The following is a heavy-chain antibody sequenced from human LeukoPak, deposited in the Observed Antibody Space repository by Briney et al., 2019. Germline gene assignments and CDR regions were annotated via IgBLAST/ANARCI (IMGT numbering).Heavy chain of an antibody. D-gene: IGHD1-26*01. Sequence: GGSLRLSCAASGFTFSSYAMSWVRQAPGKGLEWVSGISGSGSSTYYADSVKGRFTISRDNSKNTLYLQMNSLIAEDTAVYYCAPEGSVGELLGYWGQGTLVSVAS. CDR2: ISGSGSST. CDR3: APEGSVGELLGY. V-gene: IGHV3-23*01. CDR1: GFTFSSYA. J-gene: IGHJ4*02.